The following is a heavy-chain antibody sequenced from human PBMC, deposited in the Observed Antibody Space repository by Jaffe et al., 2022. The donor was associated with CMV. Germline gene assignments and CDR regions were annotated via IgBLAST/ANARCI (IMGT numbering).Heavy chain of an antibody. CDR2: IYPGDSDT. V-gene: IGHV5-51*01. Sequence: EVQLVQSGAEVKKPGESLKISCKGSGYSFTSYWIGWVRQMPGKGLEWMGIIYPGDSDTRYSPSFQGQVTISADKSISTAYLQWSSLKASDTAMYYCARQPSHYYDSRATPQGEFYYYGMDVWGQGTTVTVSS. D-gene: IGHD3-22*01. CDR1: GYSFTSYW. CDR3: ARQPSHYYDSRATPQGEFYYYGMDV. J-gene: IGHJ6*02.